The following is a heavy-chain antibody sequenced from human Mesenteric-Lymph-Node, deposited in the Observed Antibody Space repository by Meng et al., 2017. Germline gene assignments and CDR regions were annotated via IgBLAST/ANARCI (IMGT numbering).Heavy chain of an antibody. V-gene: IGHV3-23*01. D-gene: IGHD4-17*01. CDR2: ISGRGGTT. Sequence: GESLKISCSASGFTFSSYAMSWVRQDPGKGLKWVSAISGRGGTTYYADSVKGRFTISRDNSKNTLYLQMNWLSDEDTAIYYCAKDDSLDFGDPLFDDWGQGTQVTVSS. J-gene: IGHJ4*01. CDR3: AKDDSLDFGDPLFDD. CDR1: GFTFSSYA.